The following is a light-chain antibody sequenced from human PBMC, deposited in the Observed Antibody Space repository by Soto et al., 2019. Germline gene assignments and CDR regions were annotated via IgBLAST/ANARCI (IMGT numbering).Light chain of an antibody. Sequence: EIVLTQSPGTLSLSPGERATLSCRASQSVTSSYLAWWQQKPGQAPRLLIYGASSRATGITDRFSGSGSGTDFTLTISRLEPEDFAVYYCQQYGSSGTFGQGTRWIS. CDR3: QQYGSSGT. J-gene: IGKJ1*01. V-gene: IGKV3-20*01. CDR2: GAS. CDR1: QSVTSSY.